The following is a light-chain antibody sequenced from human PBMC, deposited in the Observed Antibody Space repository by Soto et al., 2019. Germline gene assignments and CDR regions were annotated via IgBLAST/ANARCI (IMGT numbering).Light chain of an antibody. V-gene: IGKV1-27*01. CDR1: QGISKY. Sequence: DIQMTQSPSSLSASVGDRVTITCRASQGISKYLAWYQQKPRKVPKLLIYAASTLQSGVPSRFSGSGSGTDFTLTISSLQPEDVATYHCQKYNSAPHTFGQGTKLEIK. CDR2: AAS. J-gene: IGKJ2*01. CDR3: QKYNSAPHT.